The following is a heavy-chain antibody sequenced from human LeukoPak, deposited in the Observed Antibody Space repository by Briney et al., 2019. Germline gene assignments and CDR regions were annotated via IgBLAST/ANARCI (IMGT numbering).Heavy chain of an antibody. D-gene: IGHD6-13*01. V-gene: IGHV3-23*01. J-gene: IGHJ4*02. Sequence: GGSLRLSCAASGFTFRSYAMSWVRQAPGKGLEGVSAISGSGGSAYYADSVKGRFIISRDNSKNTLYLQMNSLRAEDTAVYYCAKVAYSSTWIYYFDSWGQGTLVTVSS. CDR2: ISGSGGSA. CDR3: AKVAYSSTWIYYFDS. CDR1: GFTFRSYA.